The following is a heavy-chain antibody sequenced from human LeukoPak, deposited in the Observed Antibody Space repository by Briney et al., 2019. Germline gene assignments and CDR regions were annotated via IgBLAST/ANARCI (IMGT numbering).Heavy chain of an antibody. Sequence: PGGSLRLSCAASGFTFSDYYMSWIRQAPGKGLEWISYISSSTTYTNYADSVKGRFTISRDNAKNSLFLQMNSLRAEDTAVYYCAKDQGPRALYGDYLFDYWGQGTLVTVSS. CDR3: AKDQGPRALYGDYLFDY. V-gene: IGHV3-11*06. D-gene: IGHD4-17*01. CDR2: ISSSTTYT. CDR1: GFTFSDYY. J-gene: IGHJ4*02.